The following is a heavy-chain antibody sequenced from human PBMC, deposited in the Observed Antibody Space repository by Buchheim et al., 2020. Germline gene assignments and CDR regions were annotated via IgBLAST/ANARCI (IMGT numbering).Heavy chain of an antibody. Sequence: VQLVESGGGLVKPGGSLRLSCAASGFTFSSYGMHWVRQAPGKGLEWVAVISYDGSNKYYADSVKGRFTISRDNSKNTLYLQMISLRAEDTAVYYCAKGGSGVDSWYYYYDSSDGVDYWGQGTL. V-gene: IGHV3-30*18. CDR2: ISYDGSNK. CDR3: AKGGSGVDSWYYYYDSSDGVDY. D-gene: IGHD3-22*01. CDR1: GFTFSSYG. J-gene: IGHJ4*02.